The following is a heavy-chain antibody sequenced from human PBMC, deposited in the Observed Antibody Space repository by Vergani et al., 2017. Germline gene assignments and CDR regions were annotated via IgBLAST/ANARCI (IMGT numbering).Heavy chain of an antibody. CDR2: ISYSGSRST. CDR3: ARYPGCSGGSCYSADY. J-gene: IGHJ4*02. D-gene: IGHD2-15*01. Sequence: QVQLQESGPGLVKPSETLSLTCTVSGVSISRYYWSWLRQPPGQGLECLGYISYSGSRSTNDNPSLKSRVTISMDTSQNQFSLALYSVTAADTAVYYCARYPGCSGGSCYSADYWGQGILVTVSS. V-gene: IGHV4-59*01. CDR1: GVSISRYY.